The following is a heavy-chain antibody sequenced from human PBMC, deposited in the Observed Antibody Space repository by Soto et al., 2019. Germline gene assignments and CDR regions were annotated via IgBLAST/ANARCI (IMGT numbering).Heavy chain of an antibody. Sequence: QVQLVQSGAEVKKPGSSVKVSCKASGGTFSSYAISWVRQAPGQGLEWMGGIIPIFGTANYAQKFQGRVTIPTDESTSTAYMELSSLRSEYTGVYYCARTPECSGGSCYPAYFDSWGQGTLVTVSS. D-gene: IGHD2-15*01. V-gene: IGHV1-69*01. CDR2: IIPIFGTA. J-gene: IGHJ4*02. CDR1: GGTFSSYA. CDR3: ARTPECSGGSCYPAYFDS.